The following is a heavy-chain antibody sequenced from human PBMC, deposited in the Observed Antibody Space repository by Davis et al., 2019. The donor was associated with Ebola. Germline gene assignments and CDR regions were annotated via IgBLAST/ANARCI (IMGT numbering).Heavy chain of an antibody. CDR1: VYTFTNYG. CDR2: INPHNGNT. V-gene: IGHV1-18*04. Sequence: ASVTVSCKASVYTFTNYGITWVRQAPGQGLEWMGWINPHNGNTNYAQNVQGRVIMTSDTATTTAYMEVGSLRSDDTAVYYCARDGSVAAIELDYWGQGTLVTVSS. CDR3: ARDGSVAAIELDY. D-gene: IGHD2-2*02. J-gene: IGHJ4*02.